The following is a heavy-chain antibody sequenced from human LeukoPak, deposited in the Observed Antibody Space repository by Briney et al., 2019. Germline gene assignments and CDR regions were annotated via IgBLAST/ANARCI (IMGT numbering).Heavy chain of an antibody. D-gene: IGHD2-2*01. CDR1: GFTFSSYW. CDR2: IKQDGSEK. Sequence: GGSLRLSCAASGFTFSSYWMSWVRQAPGQGLEWVAIIKQDGSEKYYVDSVKGRFTISRDNAKNSLSLQMNSLRAEDTAVYYCARDQGYCTSASCRGDAFDVWGQGSMVSVSS. CDR3: ARDQGYCTSASCRGDAFDV. V-gene: IGHV3-7*01. J-gene: IGHJ3*01.